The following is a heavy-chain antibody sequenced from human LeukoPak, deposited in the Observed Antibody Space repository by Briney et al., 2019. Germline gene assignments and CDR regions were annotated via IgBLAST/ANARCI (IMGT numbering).Heavy chain of an antibody. CDR3: ARERTGITIFGVAHYYFDY. CDR1: GGSFSGYY. J-gene: IGHJ4*02. V-gene: IGHV4-34*01. D-gene: IGHD3-3*01. CDR2: INHSGST. Sequence: TSETLSLTCAVYGGSFSGYYWSWIRQPPGKGLEWIGEINHSGSTSYNPSLKSRVTISVDTSKNQFSLKLSSVTAADTAVYYCARERTGITIFGVAHYYFDYWGQGTLVTVSS.